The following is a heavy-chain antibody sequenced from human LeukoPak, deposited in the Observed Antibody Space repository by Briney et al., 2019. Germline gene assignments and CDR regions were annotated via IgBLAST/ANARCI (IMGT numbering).Heavy chain of an antibody. CDR2: IYYSGST. Sequence: SGTLSLTCTVSGGAISSSSYYWGSIRQPPGKRLEWSGSIYYSGSTYYNPSLKSRVTISVDPSKNQFSLKLSSVTAADTAVYYCARPVGIFGEVTPNDAFDLWGQGTMVTVSS. CDR1: GGAISSSSYY. CDR3: ARPVGIFGEVTPNDAFDL. J-gene: IGHJ3*01. V-gene: IGHV4-39*01. D-gene: IGHD3-3*01.